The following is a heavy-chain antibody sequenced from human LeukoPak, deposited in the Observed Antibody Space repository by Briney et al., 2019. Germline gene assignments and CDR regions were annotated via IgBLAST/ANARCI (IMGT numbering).Heavy chain of an antibody. J-gene: IGHJ4*02. V-gene: IGHV4-61*02. D-gene: IGHD5-24*01. CDR1: GGSISSGSYY. CDR3: AREAREMGYMMHY. CDR2: IYTSGST. Sequence: SETLSLTCAVSGGSISSGSYYWSWIRQPAGKGLEWIGRIYTSGSTNYHPSLKSRVTISVDTSKNQFSLKLSSVTAADTAVYYCAREAREMGYMMHYWGQGTLVTVSS.